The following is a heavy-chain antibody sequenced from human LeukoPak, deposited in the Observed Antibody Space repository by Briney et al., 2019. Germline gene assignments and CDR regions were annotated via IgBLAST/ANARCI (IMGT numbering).Heavy chain of an antibody. CDR2: IIPILGIA. D-gene: IGHD3-16*01. V-gene: IGHV1-69*04. Sequence: SVKVSCEASGGTFSSYAISWVRQAPGQGLEWMGRIIPILGIANYAQKFQGRVTTTADKSTSTAYMELSSLRSEDTAVYYCASRGPDWYFDLWGRGTLVTVSS. CDR1: GGTFSSYA. CDR3: ASRGPDWYFDL. J-gene: IGHJ2*01.